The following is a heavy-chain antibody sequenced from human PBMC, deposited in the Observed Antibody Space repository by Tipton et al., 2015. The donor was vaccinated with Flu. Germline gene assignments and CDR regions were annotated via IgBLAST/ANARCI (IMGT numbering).Heavy chain of an antibody. Sequence: TLSLTCTVSGGSISSYYWSWIRQPAGKGLEWIGRIYTSGSTNYNPSLKSRVTMSVDTSKNPFALKLSSVTAADTAVYYCAREGSSWYRHWYYGMDVWGQGTTVTVSS. CDR2: IYTSGST. J-gene: IGHJ6*02. V-gene: IGHV4-4*07. CDR3: AREGSSWYRHWYYGMDV. D-gene: IGHD6-13*01. CDR1: GGSISSYY.